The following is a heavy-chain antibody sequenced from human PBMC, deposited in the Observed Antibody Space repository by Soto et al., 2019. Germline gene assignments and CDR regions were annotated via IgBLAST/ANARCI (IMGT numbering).Heavy chain of an antibody. Sequence: ASVKVSCKASGYTFTSSGISWVRQAPGQGLEWMGWISAYNGDTNYAQKLQGRVTMTTDTSTSTAYMELRSLRSDDTAVYYCARGGHIAVVTASFDYWGQGTLVTVSS. CDR2: ISAYNGDT. CDR3: ARGGHIAVVTASFDY. D-gene: IGHD2-21*02. V-gene: IGHV1-18*01. J-gene: IGHJ4*02. CDR1: GYTFTSSG.